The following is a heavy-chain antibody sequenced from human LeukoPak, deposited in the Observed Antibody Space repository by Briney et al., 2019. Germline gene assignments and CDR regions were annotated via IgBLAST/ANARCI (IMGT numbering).Heavy chain of an antibody. CDR3: ASAKYSSSWPPFYYYYYMDV. V-gene: IGHV1-8*01. CDR2: MNPNSGNT. D-gene: IGHD6-13*01. J-gene: IGHJ6*03. CDR1: GYTFTSYD. Sequence: GASVKVSCKASGYTFTSYDINWVRQATGQGLEWMGWMNPNSGNTGYAQKFQGRVTMTRNTSISTAYMELSSLRSEDTAVYYCASAKYSSSWPPFYYYYYMDVWGKGTTVTISS.